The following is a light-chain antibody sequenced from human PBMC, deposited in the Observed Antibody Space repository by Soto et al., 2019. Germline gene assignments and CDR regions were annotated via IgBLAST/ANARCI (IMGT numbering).Light chain of an antibody. Sequence: ETVMTQSPATLSVSPGERATLSCRASQSVSSSLAWYQQRPGQAPRLLIYDASTRATGIPARFSGSGSGTRFTLTISSLQSEDSAVYYCQQYNDWPQWTFGQGTKVDIK. CDR1: QSVSSS. V-gene: IGKV3-15*01. CDR3: QQYNDWPQWT. J-gene: IGKJ1*01. CDR2: DAS.